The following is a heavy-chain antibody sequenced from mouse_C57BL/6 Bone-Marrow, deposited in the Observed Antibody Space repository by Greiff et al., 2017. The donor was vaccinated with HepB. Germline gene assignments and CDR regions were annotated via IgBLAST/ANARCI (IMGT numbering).Heavy chain of an antibody. Sequence: VQLQQPGAELVRPGTSVKLSCKASGYTFTSYWMHWVKQRPGQGLEWIGVIDPSDSYTNYNQKFKGKATLTVDTSSSTAYMQLSSLTSEDSAVYYCARSGVDFWGRGTSVTVSS. J-gene: IGHJ4*01. CDR3: ARSGVDF. CDR2: IDPSDSYT. CDR1: GYTFTSYW. V-gene: IGHV1-59*01. D-gene: IGHD3-2*02.